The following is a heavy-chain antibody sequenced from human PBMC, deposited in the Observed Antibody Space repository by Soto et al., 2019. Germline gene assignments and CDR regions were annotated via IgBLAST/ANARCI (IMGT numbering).Heavy chain of an antibody. Sequence: GESLKISCKGSGYSFTSYWISWVRQMPGKGLEWMGRIDPSGSYTNYSPSFQGHVTISADKSISTAYLQWSSLKASDTAMFYCARHQNYDILTGYPGGLDVWGQGTTVTVSS. D-gene: IGHD3-9*01. V-gene: IGHV5-10-1*01. CDR2: IDPSGSYT. CDR1: GYSFTSYW. J-gene: IGHJ6*02. CDR3: ARHQNYDILTGYPGGLDV.